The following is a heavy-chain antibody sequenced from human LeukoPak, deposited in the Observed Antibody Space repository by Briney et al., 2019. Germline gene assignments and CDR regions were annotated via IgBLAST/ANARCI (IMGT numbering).Heavy chain of an antibody. V-gene: IGHV3-48*03. CDR3: ARDGITFGGVRSFDY. CDR1: GFTFSSYE. CDR2: ISSSGSTI. Sequence: GGSLRLSCAAFGFTFSSYEMNWVRQAPGKGLEWVSYISSSGSTIYYADSVKGRFTISRDNAKNSLYLQMSSLRAEDTAVYYCARDGITFGGVRSFDYWGQGTLVTVSS. D-gene: IGHD3-16*01. J-gene: IGHJ4*02.